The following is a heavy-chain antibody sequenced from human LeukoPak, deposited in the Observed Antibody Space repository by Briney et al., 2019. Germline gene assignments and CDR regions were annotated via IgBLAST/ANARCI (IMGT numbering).Heavy chain of an antibody. CDR1: GYTFTSYD. D-gene: IGHD3-10*01. Sequence: GASVKVSCKASGYTFTSYDINWVRQATGQGLEWMGVITASGGGTTYAQKFQGRVTMTRDTSSSTVYMELTSLRSEDTAVYYCARDVFGLDYWGQGTLVTVSS. J-gene: IGHJ4*02. V-gene: IGHV1-46*01. CDR3: ARDVFGLDY. CDR2: ITASGGGT.